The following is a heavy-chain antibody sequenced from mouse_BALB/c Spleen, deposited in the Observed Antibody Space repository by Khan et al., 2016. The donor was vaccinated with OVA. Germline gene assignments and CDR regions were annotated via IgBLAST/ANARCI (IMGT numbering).Heavy chain of an antibody. J-gene: IGHJ3*01. V-gene: IGHV5-4*02. CDR3: ARGFYGGPFTY. D-gene: IGHD1-1*02. CDR1: GFTFSDYY. CDR2: ISDGGSYT. Sequence: EVELVESGGGLVKPGGSLKLSCAASGFTFSDYYMYWVRQTPEKSLEWVATISDGGSYTYYPDSVKGRFTISRDDVKNNLYLQMSSLKSEDTAMYYCARGFYGGPFTYWGQGTLVTVSA.